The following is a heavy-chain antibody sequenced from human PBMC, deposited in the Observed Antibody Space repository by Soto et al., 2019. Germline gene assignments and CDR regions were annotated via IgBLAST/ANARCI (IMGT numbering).Heavy chain of an antibody. D-gene: IGHD3-10*01. Sequence: EVQLVESGGGLVKPGGSLRLSCATSGFTFSTYAMTWVRQAPGKGLEWVAFISSSGSNIQYADSVEGRFTISRDDAKNSVYRQMDSLGADDTALYYCAREGNYHEYWGQGTLVSVSS. CDR1: GFTFSTYA. J-gene: IGHJ4*02. V-gene: IGHV3-21*01. CDR3: AREGNYHEY. CDR2: ISSSGSNI.